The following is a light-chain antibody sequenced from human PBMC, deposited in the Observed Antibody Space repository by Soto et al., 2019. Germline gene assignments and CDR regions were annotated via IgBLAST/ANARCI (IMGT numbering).Light chain of an antibody. CDR1: QSVPANY. J-gene: IGKJ1*01. CDR2: GAS. CDR3: LQYGTPWWT. V-gene: IGKV3-20*01. Sequence: EIVLTQSPGTLSLSPGERVTLSCRASQSVPANYLAWYQQKPGQDPRLLIYGASNRATGIPDRFSGSGSGTDFTLTVSRLEPEDFAVYYCLQYGTPWWTFGQGARVEIK.